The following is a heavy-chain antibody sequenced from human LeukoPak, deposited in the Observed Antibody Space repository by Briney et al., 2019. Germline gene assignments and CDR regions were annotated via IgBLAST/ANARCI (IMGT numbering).Heavy chain of an antibody. Sequence: PSETLSLTCAVYGGSFSNYYWSWIRQPPGKGLEWIGEINHSGSTNYNPSLKSRLTISVDMSQKQFSLKLSSVTAADTAVYYCARAPVRVAAVGKYFDFWGQGTLVIVSS. CDR1: GGSFSNYY. D-gene: IGHD6-13*01. CDR2: INHSGST. CDR3: ARAPVRVAAVGKYFDF. J-gene: IGHJ4*02. V-gene: IGHV4-34*01.